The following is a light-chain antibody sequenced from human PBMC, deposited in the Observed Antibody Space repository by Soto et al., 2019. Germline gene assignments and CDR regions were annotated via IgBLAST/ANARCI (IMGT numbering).Light chain of an antibody. Sequence: EIVLTQSPGTLSSSPGERATLSCRASQSVSNYLAWYQRKPGQAPRLLIYGASSRATGIPDRFSGSGSGTDFTLTISRLEPEDFAVYYCHQYGGSPQTFGQGTKV. CDR1: QSVSNY. J-gene: IGKJ1*01. V-gene: IGKV3-20*01. CDR3: HQYGGSPQT. CDR2: GAS.